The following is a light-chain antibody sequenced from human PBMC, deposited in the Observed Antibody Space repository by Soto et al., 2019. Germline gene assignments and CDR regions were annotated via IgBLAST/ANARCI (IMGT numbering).Light chain of an antibody. J-gene: IGKJ2*01. V-gene: IGKV3-20*01. CDR2: AAS. CDR1: QSVSTDS. Sequence: EIVLTQSPDTLSLSPGERATLSCRASQSVSTDSLAWYQQRPGQAPRPLIYAASRRATGTPDRFSGSGSGTDFTLTISRLEPEDFAMYYCQQYDSSPYTFGQGTRLEIK. CDR3: QQYDSSPYT.